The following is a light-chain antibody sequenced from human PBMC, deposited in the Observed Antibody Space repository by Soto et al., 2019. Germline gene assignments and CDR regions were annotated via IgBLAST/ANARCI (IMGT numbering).Light chain of an antibody. CDR2: VGS. CDR3: MQSLVTPKT. V-gene: IGKV2-28*01. Sequence: DMVMTQSPLSLPVTPGEPPSIPSRPSQSLLHNKGYNYLDWYLQKPGQSPQLLIYVGSNRASGVPDRFSGSGSGTDFTLKISRVEAEDVGVYYCMQSLVTPKTFGQGTKVEIK. J-gene: IGKJ1*01. CDR1: QSLLHNKGYNY.